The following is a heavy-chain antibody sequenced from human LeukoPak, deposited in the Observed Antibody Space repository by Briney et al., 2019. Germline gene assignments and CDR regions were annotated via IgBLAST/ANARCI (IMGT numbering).Heavy chain of an antibody. CDR3: ARVSVAGPFDY. J-gene: IGHJ4*02. CDR2: INTNTGNP. Sequence: ASVKVSCKAPGYTFTNYAMNWVRQAPGQGLEWMGWINTNTGNPTYAQGFTGRFVFSLDASVSTAYLQISSLKVEDTAVYFCARVSVAGPFDYWGQGTLVTVSS. D-gene: IGHD6-19*01. CDR1: GYTFTNYA. V-gene: IGHV7-4-1*02.